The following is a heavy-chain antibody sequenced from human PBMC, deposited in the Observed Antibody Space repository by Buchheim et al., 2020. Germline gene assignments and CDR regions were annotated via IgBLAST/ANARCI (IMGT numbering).Heavy chain of an antibody. V-gene: IGHV3-48*03. Sequence: EEHLVESGGGFVQPGGSLRLSCVASGFTFSSYEMNWVRQVPGKGLEWISYISNSDTTIYYEDSVKGRFTVSRDNVENSLYLQMNSLRVEDTAVYYCAREVDIVGATFDLWGQG. CDR3: AREVDIVGATFDL. CDR1: GFTFSSYE. CDR2: ISNSDTTI. J-gene: IGHJ4*02. D-gene: IGHD1-26*01.